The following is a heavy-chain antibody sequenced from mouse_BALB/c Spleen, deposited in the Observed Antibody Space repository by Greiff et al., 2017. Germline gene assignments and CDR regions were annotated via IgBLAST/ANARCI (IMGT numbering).Heavy chain of an antibody. CDR2: ISSGSSTI. V-gene: IGHV5-17*02. J-gene: IGHJ1*01. CDR1: GFTFSSFG. Sequence: EVKLMESGGGLVQPGGSRKLSCAASGFTFSSFGMHWVRQAPEKGLEWVAYISSGSSTIYYADTVKGRFTISRDNPKNTLFLQMTSLRSEDTAMYYCARGDGYYWYFDVWGAGTTVTVSS. D-gene: IGHD2-3*01. CDR3: ARGDGYYWYFDV.